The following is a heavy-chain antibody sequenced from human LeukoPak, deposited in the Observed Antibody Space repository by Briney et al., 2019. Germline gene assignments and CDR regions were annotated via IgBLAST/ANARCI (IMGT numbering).Heavy chain of an antibody. D-gene: IGHD4-11*01. CDR3: AREGRLQTGVY. CDR2: INHSGST. V-gene: IGHV4-34*01. Sequence: SETLCLTCAVYGGSFSGYYWSWIRQPPGKGLEWIGEINHSGSTNYNPSLKSRVTISVDTSKNQFSLKLSSVTAADTAVYYCAREGRLQTGVYWGQGTLVTVSS. J-gene: IGHJ4*02. CDR1: GGSFSGYY.